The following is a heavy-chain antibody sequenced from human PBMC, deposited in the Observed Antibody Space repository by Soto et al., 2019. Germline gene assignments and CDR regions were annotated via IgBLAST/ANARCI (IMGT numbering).Heavy chain of an antibody. J-gene: IGHJ4*02. CDR3: ALRGTLRYFAWVLYY. Sequence: QVQLVQSGAEVKKPGASVKVSCKASGYTFTNFGFNWVRQAPGQGLEWMGWISAYNGNTNSAQKLQGRVTMATDTSTSTAYMELRSLRSDDTAMYYCALRGTLRYFAWVLYYWGQGTLLTVSS. V-gene: IGHV1-18*01. D-gene: IGHD3-9*01. CDR1: GYTFTNFG. CDR2: ISAYNGNT.